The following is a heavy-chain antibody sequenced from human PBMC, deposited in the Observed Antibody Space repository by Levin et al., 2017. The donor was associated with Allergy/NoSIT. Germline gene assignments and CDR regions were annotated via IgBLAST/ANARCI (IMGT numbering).Heavy chain of an antibody. V-gene: IGHV3-11*05. CDR3: ARGVFSGDAFDI. CDR2: VSRSGTYT. CDR1: GFSFSDYY. D-gene: IGHD3-3*02. J-gene: IGHJ3*02. Sequence: PGGSLRLSCAASGFSFSDYYMTWIRQAPGKGLEWVSYVSRSGTYTNYADSVTGRFTISRDDAKSSLYLQMNNLRAEDTGVYFCARGVFSGDAFDIWGQGTRVVVST.